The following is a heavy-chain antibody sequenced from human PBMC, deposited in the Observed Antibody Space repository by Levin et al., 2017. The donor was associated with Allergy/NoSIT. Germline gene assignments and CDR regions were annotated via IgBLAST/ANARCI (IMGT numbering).Heavy chain of an antibody. D-gene: IGHD3-10*01. CDR3: VRGIHHLGSGSPFDT. V-gene: IGHV3-74*01. J-gene: IGHJ3*02. Sequence: GGSLRLSCAASGFTLSNYWMHWVRQAPGKGPVWVSRINTDGTDTDFADSVRGRCTIARDNGKNALYLQLNSVRAEDTAIYYCVRGIHHLGSGSPFDTWGQGTMVTVSP. CDR1: GFTLSNYW. CDR2: INTDGTDT.